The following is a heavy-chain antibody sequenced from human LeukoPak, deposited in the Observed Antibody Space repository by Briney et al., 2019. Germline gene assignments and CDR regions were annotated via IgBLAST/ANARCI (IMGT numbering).Heavy chain of an antibody. CDR3: ARSFYYYGSGSYYNGAFDI. CDR2: IYHSGRT. CDR1: GYSISSGYY. J-gene: IGHJ3*02. V-gene: IGHV4-38-2*02. Sequence: SETLSLTCTVSGYSISSGYYWGWIRQPPGKGLEWIGSIYHSGRTFYNPSLKSRVTISVDTSKNQFSLKLTSVTAADTAVYYCARSFYYYGSGSYYNGAFDIWGQGTMVTVSS. D-gene: IGHD3-10*01.